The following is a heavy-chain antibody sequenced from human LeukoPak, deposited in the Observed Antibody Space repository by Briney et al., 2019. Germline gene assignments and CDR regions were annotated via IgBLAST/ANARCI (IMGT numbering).Heavy chain of an antibody. D-gene: IGHD3-3*01. CDR2: IIPILGIA. J-gene: IGHJ6*02. V-gene: IGHV1-69*04. CDR3: ARERFLEWLYYYYYGMDV. CDR1: EGTFSSYA. Sequence: GASVKVSCKASEGTFSSYAISWVRQAPGQGLEWMGRIIPILGIANYAQKFQGRVTITADKSTSTAYMELSSLRSEDTAVYYCARERFLEWLYYYYYGMDVWGQGTTVTVSS.